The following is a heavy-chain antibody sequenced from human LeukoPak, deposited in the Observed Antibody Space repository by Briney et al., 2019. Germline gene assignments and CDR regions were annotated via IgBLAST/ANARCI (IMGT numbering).Heavy chain of an antibody. CDR2: ISGSGDHI. D-gene: IGHD6-19*01. CDR3: ARGAYSSGWAYFDH. Sequence: GGSLRLSCAASGLTFSSQAMTWVRQAPGKGLEWVSAISGSGDHIYYADSVKGRFTISRDNAKNSLYLHMGSLRAEDTAVYYCARGAYSSGWAYFDHWGQGTLVTVSS. CDR1: GLTFSSQA. V-gene: IGHV3-23*01. J-gene: IGHJ4*02.